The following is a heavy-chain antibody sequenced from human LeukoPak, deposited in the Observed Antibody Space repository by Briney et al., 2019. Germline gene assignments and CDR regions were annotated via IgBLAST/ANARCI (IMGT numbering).Heavy chain of an antibody. V-gene: IGHV3-49*04. J-gene: IGHJ4*02. Sequence: RSLRLSCTASGFTFGDYAMSWVRQAPGKGLEWVGFIRSKAYGGTTEYAASVKGRFTISRDDSKSIAYPQMNSLKTEDTAVYYCTRIWFGESHFDYWGQGTLVTVSS. CDR3: TRIWFGESHFDY. CDR2: IRSKAYGGTT. CDR1: GFTFGDYA. D-gene: IGHD3-10*01.